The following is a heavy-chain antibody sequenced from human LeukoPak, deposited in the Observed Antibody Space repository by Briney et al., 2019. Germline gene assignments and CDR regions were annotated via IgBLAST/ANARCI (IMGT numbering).Heavy chain of an antibody. D-gene: IGHD3-22*01. Sequence: GGSLRLSCAASGFTFSDYYMTWIRQAPGKGLEWVSYISSSVTIIYYADFVKGRFTISRDNAKNSLHLRMNSLRVGDTAVYYCARARSRGGYGAFDIWGQGTLVTVSS. CDR3: ARARSRGGYGAFDI. J-gene: IGHJ3*02. CDR1: GFTFSDYY. CDR2: ISSSVTII. V-gene: IGHV3-11*01.